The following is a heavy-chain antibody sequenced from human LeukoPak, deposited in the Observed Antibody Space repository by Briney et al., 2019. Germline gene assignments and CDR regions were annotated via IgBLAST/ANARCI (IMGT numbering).Heavy chain of an antibody. D-gene: IGHD3-10*01. CDR1: GFTFSSYS. CDR3: AKDVYDSGSYYLDY. Sequence: PGGSLRLSCAASGFTFSSYSMNWVRQAPGKGLEWVSYISSSSSTIYYADSVKGRFTISRDNAKNSLYLQMNSLRADDVALYYCAKDVYDSGSYYLDYWGQGTLVTVSS. J-gene: IGHJ4*02. CDR2: ISSSSSTI. V-gene: IGHV3-48*04.